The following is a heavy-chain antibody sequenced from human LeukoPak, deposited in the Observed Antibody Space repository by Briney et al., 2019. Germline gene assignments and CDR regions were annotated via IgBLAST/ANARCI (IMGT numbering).Heavy chain of an antibody. V-gene: IGHV4-4*07. CDR3: ARAGYCSSTSCPPEAFDI. J-gene: IGHJ3*02. D-gene: IGHD2-2*03. CDR1: GGSISSYY. CDR2: SYISGNT. Sequence: SETLSLTCTVSGGSISSYYWSWIRQPAGKGLEWIGRSYISGNTDYNPSLKSRLTISVDTSKNQFSLKLSSVTAADTAVYYCARAGYCSSTSCPPEAFDIWGQGTMVTVSS.